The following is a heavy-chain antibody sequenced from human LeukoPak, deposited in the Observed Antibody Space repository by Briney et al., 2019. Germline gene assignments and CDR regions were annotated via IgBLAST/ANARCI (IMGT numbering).Heavy chain of an antibody. CDR2: INPSGGST. V-gene: IGHV1-46*01. Sequence: ASVKVSCKASGYTFTSYYMHWVRQAPGQGLEWMGIINPSGGSTSYAQKFQGRVTMTRDMSTSTVYMELSSLRSEDTAVYYCARPLYCSGTSCSGYFDLWGRGTLVTVSS. D-gene: IGHD2-2*01. J-gene: IGHJ2*01. CDR3: ARPLYCSGTSCSGYFDL. CDR1: GYTFTSYY.